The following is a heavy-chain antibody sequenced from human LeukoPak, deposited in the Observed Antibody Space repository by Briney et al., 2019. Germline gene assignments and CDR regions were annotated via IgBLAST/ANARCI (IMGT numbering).Heavy chain of an antibody. CDR2: ISTTSGTI. Sequence: GGSLRLSCGASGLTFSNYSMYWVRQAPGKGLEWVSYISTTSGTITYADSVKGRFTISRDNAKNSLYLQMNSLRAEDTAVYYCARAEDIVVVPAALGYWGQGTLVTVSS. CDR1: GLTFSNYS. J-gene: IGHJ4*02. CDR3: ARAEDIVVVPAALGY. V-gene: IGHV3-48*04. D-gene: IGHD2-2*01.